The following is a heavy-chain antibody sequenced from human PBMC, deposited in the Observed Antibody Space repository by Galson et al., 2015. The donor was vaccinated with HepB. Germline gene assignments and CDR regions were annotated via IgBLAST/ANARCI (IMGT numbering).Heavy chain of an antibody. V-gene: IGHV3-9*01. CDR3: AARVYWSGYHY. D-gene: IGHD3-3*01. Sequence: SLRLSCAASEFTFDDYAMHWVRQAPGKGLEWVSGISWNIDRIGYADSVKVRFTISRDNAKKLLYLQMNRLRAEDTALYYCAARVYWSGYHYWGQGTLVTVSS. CDR2: ISWNIDRI. CDR1: EFTFDDYA. J-gene: IGHJ4*02.